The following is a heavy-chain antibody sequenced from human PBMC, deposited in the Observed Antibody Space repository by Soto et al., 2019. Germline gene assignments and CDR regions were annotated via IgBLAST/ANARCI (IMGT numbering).Heavy chain of an antibody. CDR2: ISSSSSTI. D-gene: IGHD3-3*01. J-gene: IGHJ6*01. Sequence: GGALRLSCAASGFTFSSYSMNWVLQAPGKGLEWVSYISSSSSTIYYADSVKGRFTISRDNAKNSLYLQMNSLRDEDTAVYYCARDRFFGGDYDLCGLEVWGQGTKVSVSS. CDR3: ARDRFFGGDYDLCGLEV. CDR1: GFTFSSYS. V-gene: IGHV3-48*02.